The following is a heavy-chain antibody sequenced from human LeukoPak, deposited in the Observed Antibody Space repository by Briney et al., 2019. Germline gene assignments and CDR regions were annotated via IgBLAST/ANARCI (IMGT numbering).Heavy chain of an antibody. CDR3: VKGMEDYDILTGVLDV. CDR2: ISSNGGST. Sequence: PGGSLRLSCAASGFTFSSYWMSWVRQAPGKGLEYVSAISSNGGSTYYADSVKGRFTISRDNSKNTLYLQMSSLRAEDTAVYYCVKGMEDYDILTGVLDVWGQGTTVTVSS. J-gene: IGHJ6*02. CDR1: GFTFSSYW. D-gene: IGHD3-9*01. V-gene: IGHV3-64D*06.